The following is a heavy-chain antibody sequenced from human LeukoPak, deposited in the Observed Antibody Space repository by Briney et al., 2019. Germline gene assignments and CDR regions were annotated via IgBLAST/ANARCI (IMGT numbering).Heavy chain of an antibody. Sequence: SETLSLTCAVSGGSISSNKWWSWLRQPPGKGLEWIGEIYRSGSTHYNPSLKSRVTISGDTSKNQFSLKLNSVTAADTAIYYCATHRRSGSGGSENAFEIWGQGTMVTVSS. CDR2: IYRSGST. J-gene: IGHJ3*02. CDR3: ATHRRSGSGGSENAFEI. D-gene: IGHD5-12*01. CDR1: GGSISSNKW. V-gene: IGHV4-4*02.